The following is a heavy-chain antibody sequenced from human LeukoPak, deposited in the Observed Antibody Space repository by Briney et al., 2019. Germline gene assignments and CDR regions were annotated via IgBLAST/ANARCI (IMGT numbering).Heavy chain of an antibody. D-gene: IGHD2-2*01. CDR2: ITGSGSDT. V-gene: IGHV3-23*05. CDR1: GFTFSNYA. J-gene: IGHJ4*02. CDR3: ARGSSISCCSRGDY. Sequence: GGSLRLSCAASGFTFSNYAMSWVRQAPGKGLEWVSGITGSGSDTYYADSVKGRFTISRDNSKNTVYLQMNSLKPEDTAVYYCARGSSISCCSRGDYWGQGTLVTVSS.